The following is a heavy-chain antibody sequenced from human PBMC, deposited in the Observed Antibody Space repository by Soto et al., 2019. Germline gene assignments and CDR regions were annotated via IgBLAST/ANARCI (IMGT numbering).Heavy chain of an antibody. D-gene: IGHD3-10*01. V-gene: IGHV3-21*01. Sequence: PGGSLRLSCAASGFTFSSYSMNWVRQAPGKGLEWVSSISSSSSYIYYADSVKGRFTISRDNAKNSLYLQMNSLRAEDTAVYYCARDPYGSGSYQGVWFDPWGQGALVTVSS. CDR3: ARDPYGSGSYQGVWFDP. CDR2: ISSSSSYI. J-gene: IGHJ5*02. CDR1: GFTFSSYS.